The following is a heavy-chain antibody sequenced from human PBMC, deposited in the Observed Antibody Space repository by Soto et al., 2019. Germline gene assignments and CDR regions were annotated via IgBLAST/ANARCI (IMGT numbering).Heavy chain of an antibody. V-gene: IGHV1-2*04. CDR2: INPKSGGT. D-gene: IGHD2-8*01. J-gene: IGHJ6*02. Sequence: ASVQVSCRASGYSFTDDHIHWVRQAPGQGLEWLGRINPKSGGTSTAQKFQGWVTMTTDTSISTASMELTRLTSDDTAIYYCARGDSTDCSNGVCSFFYNHDMDVWGQGTAVNV. CDR1: GYSFTDDH. CDR3: ARGDSTDCSNGVCSFFYNHDMDV.